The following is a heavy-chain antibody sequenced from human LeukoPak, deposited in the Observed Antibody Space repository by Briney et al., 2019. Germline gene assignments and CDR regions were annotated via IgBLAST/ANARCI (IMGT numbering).Heavy chain of an antibody. CDR3: ARTGYSSGWLDY. CDR1: GGSFSGYY. D-gene: IGHD6-19*01. V-gene: IGHV4-34*01. Sequence: PSETLSLTCAVYGGSFSGYYWSWIRQPPGKGLEWIGEINHSGSTNYNPSLKSRVTISVDTSKNQFSLKLSSVTAADTAVYYCARTGYSSGWLDYWGQGTLVTVSS. CDR2: INHSGST. J-gene: IGHJ4*02.